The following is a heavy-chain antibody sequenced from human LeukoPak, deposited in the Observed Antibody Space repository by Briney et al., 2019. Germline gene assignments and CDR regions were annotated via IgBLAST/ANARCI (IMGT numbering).Heavy chain of an antibody. V-gene: IGHV3-21*01. CDR2: ISSSSSYI. Sequence: PGGSLRLSCAASGFTFSSYSMNWVRQAPGKGLEWVSSISSSSSYIYYADSVKGRFTISRDNAKNSLYLQMNSLRAEDTAVYYCARDGGGDYGVDYWGQGTLVTVSS. D-gene: IGHD4-17*01. CDR1: GFTFSSYS. CDR3: ARDGGGDYGVDY. J-gene: IGHJ4*02.